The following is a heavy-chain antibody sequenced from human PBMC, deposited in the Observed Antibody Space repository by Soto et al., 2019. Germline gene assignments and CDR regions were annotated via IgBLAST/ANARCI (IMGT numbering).Heavy chain of an antibody. CDR3: ARESDIVATNPTFDY. J-gene: IGHJ4*02. CDR1: GFTFSSYA. V-gene: IGHV3-30-3*01. D-gene: IGHD5-12*01. CDR2: ISYDGSNK. Sequence: QVQLVESGGGVVQPGRSLRLSCAASGFTFSSYAMHWVRQAPGKGLEWVAVISYDGSNKYYADSVKGRFTISRENSKNTLYLQMNSLRAEDTAVYYCARESDIVATNPTFDYWGQGTLVTVSS.